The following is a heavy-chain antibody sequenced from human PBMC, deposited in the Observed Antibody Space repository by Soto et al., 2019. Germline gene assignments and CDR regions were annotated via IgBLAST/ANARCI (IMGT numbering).Heavy chain of an antibody. V-gene: IGHV4-38-2*01. J-gene: IGHJ5*02. D-gene: IGHD6-19*01. CDR2: IYHSGST. CDR1: GYSISSGYY. CDR3: ACTYRIAVAGGFDP. Sequence: PSETLSLTCAVSGYSISSGYYWGWIRQPPGKGLEWIGSIYHSGSTYYNPSLKSRVTISVDTSKNQFSLKLSSVTAADTAVYYCACTYRIAVAGGFDPWGQGTLVTVSS.